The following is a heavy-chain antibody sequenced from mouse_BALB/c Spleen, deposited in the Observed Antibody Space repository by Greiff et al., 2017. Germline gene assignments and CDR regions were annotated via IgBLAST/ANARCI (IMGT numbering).Heavy chain of an antibody. J-gene: IGHJ2*01. CDR1: GYTFTDYN. V-gene: IGHV1S29*02. CDR2: IYPYNGGT. CDR3: ARLSYQYYFDY. D-gene: IGHD2-10*01. Sequence: EVQLQQSGPELVKPGASVKISCKASGYTFTDYNMHWVKQSHGKSLEWIGYIYPYNGGTGYNQKFKSKATLTVDNSSSTAYMELRSLTSEDSAVYYCARLSYQYYFDYWGQGTTLTVSS.